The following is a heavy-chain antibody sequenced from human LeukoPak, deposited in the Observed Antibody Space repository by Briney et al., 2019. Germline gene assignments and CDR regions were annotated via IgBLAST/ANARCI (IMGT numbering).Heavy chain of an antibody. CDR3: ARDMGSGYSFDY. CDR2: ISYDGSNK. D-gene: IGHD3-22*01. CDR1: GFTFSSYA. V-gene: IGHV3-30-3*01. J-gene: IGHJ4*02. Sequence: PGRALRLSCAASGFTFSSYAMHWLRQAPGKRLEWVAVISYDGSNKYYADSVKGRFTISRDNSKNTLYLQMNSLRAEDTAVYYCARDMGSGYSFDYWGQGTLVTVSS.